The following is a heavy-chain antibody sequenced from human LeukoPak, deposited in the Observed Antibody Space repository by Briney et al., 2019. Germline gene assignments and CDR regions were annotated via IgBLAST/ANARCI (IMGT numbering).Heavy chain of an antibody. D-gene: IGHD6-6*01. Sequence: SETLSLTCTVFGGSMSTYYWSWIRQSPGKGLEWIGYIFYSGNTDYNPSLQSRVTISLDTSKNQFSLKLSSVTAAHTALYYWARGYSSSSVLGYYYYYMDVWGKGTTVTVSS. CDR1: GGSMSTYY. J-gene: IGHJ6*03. CDR3: ARGYSSSSVLGYYYYYMDV. V-gene: IGHV4-59*01. CDR2: IFYSGNT.